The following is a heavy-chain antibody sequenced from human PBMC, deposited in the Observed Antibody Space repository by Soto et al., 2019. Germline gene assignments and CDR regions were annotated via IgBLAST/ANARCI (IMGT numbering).Heavy chain of an antibody. J-gene: IGHJ6*02. D-gene: IGHD3-10*01. V-gene: IGHV3-74*01. CDR2: TKSDGSDT. Sequence: PGGSLRLSCAASGFTFSSYWMYWVRQAPGNGLVWVSLTKSDGSDTSYADSVKGRFTISRDNSKNTLYLQMNSLRAEDTAVYYCAKDIYGSGSYWSNYYYGMDVWGQGTTVTVSS. CDR1: GFTFSSYW. CDR3: AKDIYGSGSYWSNYYYGMDV.